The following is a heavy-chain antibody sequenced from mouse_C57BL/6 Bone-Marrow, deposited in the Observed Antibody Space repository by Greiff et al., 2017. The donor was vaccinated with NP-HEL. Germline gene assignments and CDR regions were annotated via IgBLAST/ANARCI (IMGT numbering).Heavy chain of an antibody. J-gene: IGHJ1*03. CDR2: IYPRSGNT. CDR1: GYTFTSYG. Sequence: QVQLQQSGAELARPGASVKLSCKASGYTFTSYGISWVKQRTGQGLEWIGEIYPRSGNTYYNEKFKGKATLTADKSSSTAYMELRSLTSEDSAVYFCARYGATYYYAPYWYFDVWGTGTTVTVSS. D-gene: IGHD1-1*01. CDR3: ARYGATYYYAPYWYFDV. V-gene: IGHV1-81*01.